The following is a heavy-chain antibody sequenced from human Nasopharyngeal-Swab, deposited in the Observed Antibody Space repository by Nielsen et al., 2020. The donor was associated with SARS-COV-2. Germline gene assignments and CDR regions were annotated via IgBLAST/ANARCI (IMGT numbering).Heavy chain of an antibody. CDR1: GGSISSSSYY. Sequence: SETLSLTCTVSGGSISSSSYYWGWIRHPPGKGPEWIGSIYYSGSTYYNPSLKSRVTISVDTSKNQFSLKLSSVTAADTAVYYCARRYSSGWSRHGWFDPWGQGTLVTVSS. CDR3: ARRYSSGWSRHGWFDP. V-gene: IGHV4-39*01. J-gene: IGHJ5*02. CDR2: IYYSGST. D-gene: IGHD6-19*01.